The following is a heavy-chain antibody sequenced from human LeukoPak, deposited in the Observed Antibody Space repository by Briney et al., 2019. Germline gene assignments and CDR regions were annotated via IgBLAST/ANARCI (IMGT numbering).Heavy chain of an antibody. CDR2: IKTDGTTI. CDR3: AREYDGGLDY. J-gene: IGHJ4*02. D-gene: IGHD2-8*01. V-gene: IGHV3-74*01. Sequence: GTSLRLSCAASGFPFSGYRMHWVRQAPGKGLEWVANIKTDGTTIHYADFVKGRFTISRDNAENTVYLQMNSLRAGDTGVCRCAREYDGGLDYWGQGTLVTVSS. CDR1: GFPFSGYR.